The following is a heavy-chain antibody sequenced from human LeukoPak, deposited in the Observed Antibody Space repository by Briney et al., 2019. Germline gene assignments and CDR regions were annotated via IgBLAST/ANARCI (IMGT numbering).Heavy chain of an antibody. CDR2: INPNSGGT. D-gene: IGHD2-21*02. CDR3: ARAQRRYCGGDCYSK. V-gene: IGHV1-2*02. J-gene: IGHJ4*02. Sequence: ASVKVSCKASGYTFTGYYMHWVRQAPGQGLEWMGWINPNSGGTNYAQKFQGRVTMTRDTSISTAYMELSRLRSDDTAVYYCARAQRRYCGGDCYSKWGQGTLVTVSS. CDR1: GYTFTGYY.